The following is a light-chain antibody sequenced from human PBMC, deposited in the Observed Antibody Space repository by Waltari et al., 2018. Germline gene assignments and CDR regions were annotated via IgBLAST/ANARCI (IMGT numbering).Light chain of an antibody. V-gene: IGLV2-14*01. CDR2: DVT. J-gene: IGLJ3*02. CDR1: SSHLTSSNY. Sequence: QSALTQPAPVSGPPGPSLPIPCTPTSSHLTSSNYVHWYQPHPGKAPKLLIYDVTKRPSGVSNRFSGSKSGNTASLTISGLQGEDEADYYCSSHTSSSTLVFGGGTRLTVL. CDR3: SSHTSSSTLV.